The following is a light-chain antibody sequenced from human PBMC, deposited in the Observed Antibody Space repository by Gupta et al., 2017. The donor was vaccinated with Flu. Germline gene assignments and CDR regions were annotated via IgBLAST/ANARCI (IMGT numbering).Light chain of an antibody. Sequence: IVMTQSPATLSVSPGERATLSCRASLSVSSHLAWYQQKPGQAPRLLIYGASTRATGIPARFSGSGSGTEFTLTIGSLQSEDFAVYYCQQYNNWPRTFGQGTKVEIK. CDR3: QQYNNWPRT. CDR1: LSVSSH. V-gene: IGKV3-15*01. CDR2: GAS. J-gene: IGKJ1*01.